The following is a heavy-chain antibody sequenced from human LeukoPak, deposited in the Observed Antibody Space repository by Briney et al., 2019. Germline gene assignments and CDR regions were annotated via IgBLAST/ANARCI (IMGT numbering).Heavy chain of an antibody. J-gene: IGHJ5*02. CDR2: IYPGDSDT. V-gene: IGHV5-51*01. Sequence: GESLKISCKGSGYSFTSYWIGWVRQMPGKGLEWMGIIYPGDSDTRYSPSFQGQVTTSADKSISTAYLQWSSLKASDTAMYYCAGQYCSSTSCPENWFDPWGQGTLVTVSS. CDR3: AGQYCSSTSCPENWFDP. D-gene: IGHD2-2*01. CDR1: GYSFTSYW.